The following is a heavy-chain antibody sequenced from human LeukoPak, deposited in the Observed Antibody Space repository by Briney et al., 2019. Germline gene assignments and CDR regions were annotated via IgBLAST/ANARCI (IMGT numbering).Heavy chain of an antibody. CDR1: GFTFSSHC. D-gene: IGHD6-19*01. Sequence: PGGSLRLSCEASGFTFSSHCMSWVRQAPGKGLEWVANIKQDGSEKYYVDSVKGRFTISRDNAKNSLYLQMSILRAADTAVYYCARVRIAVAVSAFDIWGQRTMVTVSS. CDR2: IKQDGSEK. CDR3: ARVRIAVAVSAFDI. J-gene: IGHJ3*02. V-gene: IGHV3-7*01.